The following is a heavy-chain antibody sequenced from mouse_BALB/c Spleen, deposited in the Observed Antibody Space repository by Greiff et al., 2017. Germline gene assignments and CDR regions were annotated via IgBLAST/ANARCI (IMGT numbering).Heavy chain of an antibody. CDR3: ARWGITPDY. Sequence: VQLQQPGAELVKPGASVKLSCKASGYTFTSYWMHWVKQRPGQGLEWIGEIDPSDSYTNYNQKFKGKATLTVDKSSSTAYMQLSSLTSEDSAVYYCARWGITPDYWGQGTTLTVSS. J-gene: IGHJ2*01. CDR2: IDPSDSYT. CDR1: GYTFTSYW. V-gene: IGHV1-69*02. D-gene: IGHD2-4*01.